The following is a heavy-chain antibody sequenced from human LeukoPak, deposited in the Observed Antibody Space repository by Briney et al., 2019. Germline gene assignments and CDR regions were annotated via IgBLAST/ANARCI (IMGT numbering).Heavy chain of an antibody. J-gene: IGHJ4*02. D-gene: IGHD1-1*01. Sequence: GGSLRLSCAASGFTFIDFNMNWVRQAPGKGLEWVSSISTRGNYIYYADSVKGRFTISRDNSKNTVYLQLNSLRAEDTAVYYCARGTASTGLDNWGQGTLVTVSS. CDR3: ARGTASTGLDN. CDR1: GFTFIDFN. V-gene: IGHV3-21*04. CDR2: ISTRGNYI.